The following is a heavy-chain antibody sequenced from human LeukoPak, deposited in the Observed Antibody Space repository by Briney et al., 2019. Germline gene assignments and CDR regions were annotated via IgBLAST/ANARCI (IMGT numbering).Heavy chain of an antibody. CDR1: GFTFSSYE. J-gene: IGHJ6*02. V-gene: IGHV3-48*03. CDR2: LSRSGNTI. CDR3: ARRLPTYGMDV. D-gene: IGHD2-21*02. Sequence: AGGSLRPSCAGSGFTFSSYEMNWVRQAPGKGLQWVSYLSRSGNTIYYADSVKGRFTISRDNAGNSLFLQMNSLSAEDTAVYYCARRLPTYGMDVWGQGTTVTVSS.